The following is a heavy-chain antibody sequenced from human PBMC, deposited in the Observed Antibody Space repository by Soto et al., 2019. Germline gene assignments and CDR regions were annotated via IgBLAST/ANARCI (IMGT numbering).Heavy chain of an antibody. Sequence: SETLSHTCFVSGGSVTSHHRSCIPPFPGQGLEWIAYTSYTGNTNYNPSLQSRVTISLDTSKNQLSLKLTSLTAADTAVYSCARCRHAGFNHFFDPWAQPSLVTVS. CDR1: GGSVTSHH. CDR3: ARCRHAGFNHFFDP. V-gene: IGHV4-59*02. CDR2: TSYTGNT. J-gene: IGHJ5*02.